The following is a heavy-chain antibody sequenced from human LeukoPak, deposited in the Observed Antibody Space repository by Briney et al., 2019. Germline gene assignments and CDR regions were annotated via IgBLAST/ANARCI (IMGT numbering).Heavy chain of an antibody. CDR1: GGSISNYY. CDR2: IYTSGST. Sequence: SETLSLTCTVSGGSISNYYWSWIRQPAGKGPEWIGRIYTSGSTNYNPSLKSRVTMSVDTSKNQFSLKLSSVTAADTAVYYCARESWKSKRYYYYYMDVWGKGTTVTVSS. CDR3: ARESWKSKRYYYYYMDV. J-gene: IGHJ6*03. V-gene: IGHV4-4*07. D-gene: IGHD1-1*01.